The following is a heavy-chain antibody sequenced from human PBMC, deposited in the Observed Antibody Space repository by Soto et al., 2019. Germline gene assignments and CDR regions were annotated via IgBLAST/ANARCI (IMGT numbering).Heavy chain of an antibody. CDR3: ARMLGPTVYYYCYMDV. J-gene: IGHJ6*03. V-gene: IGHV1-69*01. Sequence: VKVSCKASGGTFSSYAISWVRQAPGQGLEWMGGIIPIFGTANYAQKFQGRVTITADESTSTAYMELSSLRSEDTAVYYCARMLGPTVYYYCYMDVWGKGTTVTVSS. D-gene: IGHD3-16*01. CDR1: GGTFSSYA. CDR2: IIPIFGTA.